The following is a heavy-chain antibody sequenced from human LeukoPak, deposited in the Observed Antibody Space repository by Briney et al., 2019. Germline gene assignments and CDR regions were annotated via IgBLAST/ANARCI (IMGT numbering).Heavy chain of an antibody. CDR1: GGSISSYY. J-gene: IGHJ6*03. V-gene: IGHV4-59*01. CDR2: IYYSGST. Sequence: PSETLSLTCTVSGGSISSYYWSWIRQPPGKGLEWIGYIYYSGSTNYNPSLKSRVTISVDTSKNQFSLKLSSVTAADTAVYYCARGSTSWFPLYNYYMDVWGKGTTVTISS. CDR3: ARGSTSWFPLYNYYMDV. D-gene: IGHD6-13*01.